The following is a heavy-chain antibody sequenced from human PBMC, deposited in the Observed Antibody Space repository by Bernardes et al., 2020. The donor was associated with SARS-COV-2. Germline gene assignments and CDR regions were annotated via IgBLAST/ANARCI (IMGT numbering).Heavy chain of an antibody. D-gene: IGHD6-6*01. J-gene: IGHJ3*02. CDR3: ARDHAPRLRAFDI. V-gene: IGHV3-21*01. Sequence: GGSLRLSCAASGFTFSSYSMNWVRQAPGKGLEWVSSISSSSSYIYYADSVKGRFTISRDNAKNSLYLQMNSLRAEDTAVYYCARDHAPRLRAFDIWGQGTMVTVSS. CDR1: GFTFSSYS. CDR2: ISSSSSYI.